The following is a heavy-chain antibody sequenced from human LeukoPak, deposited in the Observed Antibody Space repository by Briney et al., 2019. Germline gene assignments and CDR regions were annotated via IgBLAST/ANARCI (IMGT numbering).Heavy chain of an antibody. CDR2: ISAYNGNT. Sequence: ASVRVSCKASGYTFTSYGISWVRQAPGQGLEWMGWISAYNGNTNYAQKLQGRVTMTTDTSTSTAYMELRSLRSDDTAVYYCARDMEQLTDFDYWGQGTLVTVSS. D-gene: IGHD6-6*01. CDR1: GYTFTSYG. J-gene: IGHJ4*02. V-gene: IGHV1-18*01. CDR3: ARDMEQLTDFDY.